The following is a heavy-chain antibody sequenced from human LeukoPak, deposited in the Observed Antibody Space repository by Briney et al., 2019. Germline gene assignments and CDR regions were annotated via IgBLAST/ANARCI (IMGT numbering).Heavy chain of an antibody. Sequence: GASVRVSCKASGYTFTVYNLHWVRQAPGQGLEWMGWINPNSGGTNYAQKFQGRVTMTRDTSISTAHMELSRLTSDDAAVYYCARDGAVAGTAYPEYWGQGTLVTVSS. D-gene: IGHD6-19*01. V-gene: IGHV1-2*02. CDR2: INPNSGGT. CDR3: ARDGAVAGTAYPEY. J-gene: IGHJ4*02. CDR1: GYTFTVYN.